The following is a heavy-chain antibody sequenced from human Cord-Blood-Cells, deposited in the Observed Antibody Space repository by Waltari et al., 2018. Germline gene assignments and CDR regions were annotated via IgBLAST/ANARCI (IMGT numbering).Heavy chain of an antibody. V-gene: IGHV4-61*09. CDR1: GGSISSGSYY. CDR2: IYTSGRT. Sequence: QVQLQESGPGLVKPSQTLSLTCTVSGGSISSGSYYWSWIRQPAGKGLEWIGYIYTSGRTTSTPSLKSRVTISVDTSKNQCSLKLSSVTAADTAVYYWARGSIAVVPAAHFDPWGQGTLVTVSS. D-gene: IGHD2-2*01. J-gene: IGHJ5*02. CDR3: ARGSIAVVPAAHFDP.